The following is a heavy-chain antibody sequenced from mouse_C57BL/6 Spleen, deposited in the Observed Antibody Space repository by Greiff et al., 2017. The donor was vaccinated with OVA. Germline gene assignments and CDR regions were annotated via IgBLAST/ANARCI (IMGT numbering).Heavy chain of an antibody. CDR2: IRSKSNNYAT. D-gene: IGHD4-1*01. Sequence: GGGLVQPKGSLKLSCAASGFSFNTYAMNWVRQAPGKGLEWVARIRSKSNNYATYYADSVKDRFTISRDDSESMLYLQMNNLKTEDTAMYYCVRHKGTGYAMDYWGQGTSVTVSS. V-gene: IGHV10-1*01. J-gene: IGHJ4*01. CDR3: VRHKGTGYAMDY. CDR1: GFSFNTYA.